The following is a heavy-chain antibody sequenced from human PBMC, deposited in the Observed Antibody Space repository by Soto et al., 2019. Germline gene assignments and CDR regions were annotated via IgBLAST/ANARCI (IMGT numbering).Heavy chain of an antibody. V-gene: IGHV3-33*01. CDR2: IWDDGSNE. J-gene: IGHJ4*02. CDR3: ATDEGNWEMHY. CDR1: GFTFSRYG. Sequence: GGSLRLSCAASGFTFSRYGMHWVRQAPGKGLEWVAVIWDDGSNEYYADSMKGRFTISRDDSQNTLYLRMNSLRAEDTAMYYCATDEGNWEMHYWARETMVTVSS. D-gene: IGHD1-1*01.